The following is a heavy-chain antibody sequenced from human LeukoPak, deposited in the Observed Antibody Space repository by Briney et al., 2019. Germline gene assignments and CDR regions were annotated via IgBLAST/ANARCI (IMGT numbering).Heavy chain of an antibody. V-gene: IGHV1-69*04. CDR1: GCTFTSYG. D-gene: IGHD3-22*01. CDR3: ARGGSGYYPYPLDY. J-gene: IGHJ4*02. CDR2: IIPILGIA. Sequence: SVKVSCKASGCTFTSYGISWVRQAPGQGLEWMGRIIPILGIANYAQKFQGRVTITADKSTSTAYMELSSLRSEDTAVYYCARGGSGYYPYPLDYWGQGTLVTVSS.